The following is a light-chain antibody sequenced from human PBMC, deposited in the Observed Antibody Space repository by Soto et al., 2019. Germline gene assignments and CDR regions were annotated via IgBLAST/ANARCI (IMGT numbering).Light chain of an antibody. J-gene: IGLJ2*01. CDR3: AAWDDSLNGVL. Sequence: QSVLTQPPSASGTPGQSVTISCSGGSYNIGTNTVDWYQQIPGSAPRLLIFNNNQRPSGVPDRFSGSRSGTSASLAISGLQSDDEADYYCAAWDDSLNGVLFGGGTKLTVL. CDR1: SYNIGTNT. V-gene: IGLV1-44*01. CDR2: NNN.